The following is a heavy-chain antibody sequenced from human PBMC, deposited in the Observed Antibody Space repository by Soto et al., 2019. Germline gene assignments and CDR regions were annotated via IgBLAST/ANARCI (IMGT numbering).Heavy chain of an antibody. CDR1: GFTFDDYG. D-gene: IGHD3-22*01. CDR3: ASDRRGSSGYSFDY. Sequence: EVQLVESGGGVVRPGGSLRLSCAASGFTFDDYGMSWVRQAPGKGLEWVSGINWNGGSTGYADSVKGRFTISRDNAKNSLYLQMNSLRAENTALYFCASDRRGSSGYSFDYWGQGTLVTVSS. CDR2: INWNGGST. J-gene: IGHJ4*02. V-gene: IGHV3-20*04.